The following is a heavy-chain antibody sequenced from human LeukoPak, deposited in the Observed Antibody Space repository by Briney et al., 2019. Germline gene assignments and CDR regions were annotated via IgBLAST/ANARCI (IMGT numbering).Heavy chain of an antibody. CDR2: INHSGST. CDR1: GGSFSGYY. V-gene: IGHV4-34*01. J-gene: IGHJ4*02. CDR3: ARDEGVDSNY. D-gene: IGHD3-22*01. Sequence: SETLSLTCAVYGGSFSGYYWSWIRQPPGKGLEWIGEINHSGSTNYNPSLKSRVTISVDTSKNQFSLKLSSVTAADTAVYYCARDEGVDSNYWGQGTLVTVSS.